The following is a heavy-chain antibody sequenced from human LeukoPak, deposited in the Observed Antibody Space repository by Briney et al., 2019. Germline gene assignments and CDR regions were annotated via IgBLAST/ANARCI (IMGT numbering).Heavy chain of an antibody. Sequence: PGGSLRLSCAASGFTFSDHYMHWVRQAPGKGLEWVAVMSYDGSTKYYADSVKGRFTISRDNSKNMLYLQMNSLRAEDTAVYYCAKDSGELLYGDAFDIWGQGTRVAVSS. V-gene: IGHV3-30*18. J-gene: IGHJ3*02. CDR2: MSYDGSTK. D-gene: IGHD3-10*01. CDR1: GFTFSDHY. CDR3: AKDSGELLYGDAFDI.